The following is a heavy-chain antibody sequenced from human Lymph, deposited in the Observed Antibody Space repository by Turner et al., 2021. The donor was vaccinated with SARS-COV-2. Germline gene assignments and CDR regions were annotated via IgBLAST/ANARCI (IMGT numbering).Heavy chain of an antibody. V-gene: IGHV1-2*02. J-gene: IGHJ3*01. CDR1: EYTFTGYY. CDR2: INPDSGGT. Sequence: QVQLVQSGAEVKEPGASVKVSCKASEYTFTGYYMHWVRQAPGQGLEWMGWINPDSGGTNYAQNFQDRVTMTRDTSISTAYIELSRLRSDDTAVYYCARGGLYYYDRSAYYGHAFDFLGQGTMVTVSS. D-gene: IGHD3-22*01. CDR3: ARGGLYYYDRSAYYGHAFDF.